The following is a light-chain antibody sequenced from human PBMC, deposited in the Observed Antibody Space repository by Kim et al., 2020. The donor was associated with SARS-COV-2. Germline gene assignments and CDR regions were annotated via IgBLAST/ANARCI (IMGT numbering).Light chain of an antibody. Sequence: QSVLTQPASVSGSPGQSIIISCTGTSSDVGGYNYVSWYQQHPGKAPKLMIYDVSNRPSGVSNRFSGSKSGNTASLTISGLQAEDEADYYCTSYTSSNTVLFGGGTQLTVL. V-gene: IGLV2-14*03. CDR2: DVS. CDR3: TSYTSSNTVL. CDR1: SSDVGGYNY. J-gene: IGLJ2*01.